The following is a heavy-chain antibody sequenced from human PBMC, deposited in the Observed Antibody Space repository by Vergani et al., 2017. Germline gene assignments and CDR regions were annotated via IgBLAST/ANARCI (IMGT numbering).Heavy chain of an antibody. D-gene: IGHD1-26*01. J-gene: IGHJ6*02. CDR2: ISSSGSTI. V-gene: IGHV3-48*03. CDR1: GFTFSSYE. CDR3: ARGEVGATTRYYYYGMDV. Sequence: EVQLVESGGGLVQPGGSLRLSCAASGFTFSSYEMNWVRQAPGKGLEWVAYISSSGSTIYYADSVKGRFTISRDNAKNSLYLQMNSLRAEDTAVYYCARGEVGATTRYYYYGMDVWGQGTTVTVSS.